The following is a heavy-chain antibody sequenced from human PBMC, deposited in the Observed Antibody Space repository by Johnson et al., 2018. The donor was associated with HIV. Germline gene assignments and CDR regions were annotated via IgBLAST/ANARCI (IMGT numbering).Heavy chain of an antibody. J-gene: IGHJ3*02. CDR2: VSYDGRNQ. D-gene: IGHD6-13*01. CDR3: AKDRKGSSSGLRSGVAFDI. CDR1: GFTFSSYA. Sequence: QVQLVESGGGVVQPGRSLRLSCAASGFTFSSYAMHWVRQAPGTGLEWVALVSYDGRNQYHADSVKGRFTISRDNSKTTLYLQMNSLRAEDTAVYYCAKDRKGSSSGLRSGVAFDIWGQGTMVTVSS. V-gene: IGHV3-30-3*01.